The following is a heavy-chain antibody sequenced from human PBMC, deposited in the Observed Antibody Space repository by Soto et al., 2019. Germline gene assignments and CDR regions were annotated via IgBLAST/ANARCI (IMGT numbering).Heavy chain of an antibody. CDR2: IGGDAVTT. Sequence: EVQLLESGGGLVQPGGSLRLSCAASGFSFGSYSMTWVHQAPGKGLEWVSVIGGDAVTTYYADSVKGRFTVSRDNSKNTVHLQMNSLRAEDTAVYYCAKALYSSTYSRGMDVWGQGTTVTVSS. CDR1: GFSFGSYS. J-gene: IGHJ6*02. D-gene: IGHD6-19*01. CDR3: AKALYSSTYSRGMDV. V-gene: IGHV3-23*01.